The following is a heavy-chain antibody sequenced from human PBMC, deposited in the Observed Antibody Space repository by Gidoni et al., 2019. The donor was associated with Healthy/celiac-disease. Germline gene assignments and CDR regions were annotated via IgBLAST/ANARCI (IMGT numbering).Heavy chain of an antibody. D-gene: IGHD3-3*01. Sequence: QVQLQQWGAGLLKPSETLSLTCAVYGGSFSGYYWSWIRQPPGKGLEWIGEINHSGSTNYNPSLKSRVTISVDTSKNQFSLKLSSVTAADTAVYYCARGRGIWSGTQVSSYWGQGTLVTVSS. V-gene: IGHV4-34*01. J-gene: IGHJ4*02. CDR3: ARGRGIWSGTQVSSY. CDR2: INHSGST. CDR1: GGSFSGYY.